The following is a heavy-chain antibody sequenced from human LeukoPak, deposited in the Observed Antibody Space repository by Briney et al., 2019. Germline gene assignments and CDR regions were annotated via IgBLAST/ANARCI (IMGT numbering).Heavy chain of an antibody. J-gene: IGHJ3*02. CDR3: VKEHVDRAFTRSFEI. D-gene: IGHD3-10*01. Sequence: GGSLRLSCAASGFTFSTNPMSWVRQAPGKGLEWVSAISPDNTYYADSVKGRLTISRDDSKNTVYLQMNSPRAEDTDRYYCVKEHVDRAFTRSFEIWGQGTVVTVSS. CDR1: GFTFSTNP. V-gene: IGHV3-23*01. CDR2: ISPDNT.